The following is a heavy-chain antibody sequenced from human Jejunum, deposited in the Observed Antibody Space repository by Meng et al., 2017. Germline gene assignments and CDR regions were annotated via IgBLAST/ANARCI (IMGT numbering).Heavy chain of an antibody. D-gene: IGHD6-19*01. CDR3: ARDLAVAGLGAAY. CDR2: FNPSSGDT. J-gene: IGHJ4*02. CDR1: GYSFTAFH. Sequence: HVHLWHSGGDVKKPGSSVRVSCKASGYSFTAFHLLWVRQAAGQGLEWMGRFNPSSGDTKFGPKFHGRVTMTRDTSTTTAYMDLTSLTSDDTAVYYCARDLAVAGLGAAYWGQGTLVTVSS. V-gene: IGHV1-2*06.